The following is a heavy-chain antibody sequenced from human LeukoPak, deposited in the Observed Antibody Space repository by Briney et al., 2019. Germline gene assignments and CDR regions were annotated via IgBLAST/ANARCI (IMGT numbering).Heavy chain of an antibody. D-gene: IGHD3-3*01. V-gene: IGHV3-21*01. Sequence: GGSLRLSCAASGFTFSSYSMNWVRQAPGKGLEWVSSISSSSSYIYYADSVKGRFTISRDNAKNSLYLQMKSLRAEDTAVYYCARDFWSGYYYYGMDVWGQGTTVTVSS. CDR3: ARDFWSGYYYYGMDV. CDR2: ISSSSSYI. CDR1: GFTFSSYS. J-gene: IGHJ6*02.